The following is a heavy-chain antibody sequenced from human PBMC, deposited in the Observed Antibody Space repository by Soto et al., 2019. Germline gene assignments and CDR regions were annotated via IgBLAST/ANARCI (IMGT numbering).Heavy chain of an antibody. CDR1: GFTVSSNY. CDR3: ARACMGSSTSCYRYLDAFDI. D-gene: IGHD2-2*01. J-gene: IGHJ3*02. Sequence: GGSLRLSCAASGFTVSSNYMSWVRQAPGKGLEWVSVIYSGGSTYYADSVKGRFTISRDNSKNTLYLQMNSLRAEDTAVYYCARACMGSSTSCYRYLDAFDIWGQGTMVTVSS. CDR2: IYSGGST. V-gene: IGHV3-66*01.